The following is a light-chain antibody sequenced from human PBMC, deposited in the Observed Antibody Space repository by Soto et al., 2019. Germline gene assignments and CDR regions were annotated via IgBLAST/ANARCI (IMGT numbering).Light chain of an antibody. Sequence: DIVMTQSPLSLPVTPGEPASTSCRSSQSLLHSNGYNYLDWYLQKPGQSPQLLIYLGSNRSSGVPDRFSGSGSGTDFTLKISRVEAEDVGVYYCMQALQTPRTFGQGTQVDIK. CDR3: MQALQTPRT. CDR1: QSLLHSNGYNY. CDR2: LGS. J-gene: IGKJ1*01. V-gene: IGKV2-28*01.